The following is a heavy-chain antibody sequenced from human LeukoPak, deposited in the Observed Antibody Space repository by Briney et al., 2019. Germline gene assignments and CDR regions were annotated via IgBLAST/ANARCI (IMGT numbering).Heavy chain of an antibody. CDR2: ISWNSGNI. D-gene: IGHD2-2*01. J-gene: IGHJ6*02. V-gene: IGHV3-9*01. Sequence: GGSLRLSCAASRFTFDDYAMHWVRQAPGKGLEWVSGISWNSGNIGYADSVKGRFTISRDNAKNSLYLQMNSLRAEDTALYYCAKGPGYYYGMDAWGQGTTVTVSS. CDR3: AKGPGYYYGMDA. CDR1: RFTFDDYA.